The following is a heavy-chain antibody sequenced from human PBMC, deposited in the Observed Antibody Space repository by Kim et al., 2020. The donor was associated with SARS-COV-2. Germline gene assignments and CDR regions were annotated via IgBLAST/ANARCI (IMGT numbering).Heavy chain of an antibody. CDR3: ARSHPSWELPPGFDY. J-gene: IGHJ4*02. CDR1: GGSISSSSYY. V-gene: IGHV4-39*07. Sequence: SETLSLTCTVSGGSISSSSYYWGWIRQPPGKGLEWIGSIYYSGSTYYNPSLKSRVTISVDTSKNQFSLKLSSVTAADTAVYYCARSHPSWELPPGFDYWGQGTLVTVSS. CDR2: IYYSGST. D-gene: IGHD1-26*01.